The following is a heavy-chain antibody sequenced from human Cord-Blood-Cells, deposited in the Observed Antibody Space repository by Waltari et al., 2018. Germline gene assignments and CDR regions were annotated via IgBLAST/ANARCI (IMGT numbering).Heavy chain of an antibody. CDR1: GFSLSNARLG. V-gene: IGHV2-26*01. CDR3: ARTPVYSSGWYYFDY. CDR2: IFSNDEK. D-gene: IGHD6-19*01. J-gene: IGHJ4*02. Sequence: QVTLTESGPVLVKHTATLTLTCTVPGFSLSNARLGVSWIRQPPGKALEWLAHIFSNDEKSYSTSLKSRLTISKDTSKSQVVLTMTNMDPVDTATYYCARTPVYSSGWYYFDYWGQGTLVTVSS.